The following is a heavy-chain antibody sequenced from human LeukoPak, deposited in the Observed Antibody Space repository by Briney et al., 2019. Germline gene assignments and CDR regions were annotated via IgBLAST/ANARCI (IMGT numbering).Heavy chain of an antibody. Sequence: KPSETLSLTCGAYGGSFSGYYWTWIRQSPGMGLEWIGEIIHSGSTNYNPSLTSRVTILVDTSKNHFSLELSSVTAADTAVYYCARGILVTVYAAFDYWGQGTLVTVSS. V-gene: IGHV4-34*01. CDR3: ARGILVTVYAAFDY. D-gene: IGHD2-8*01. J-gene: IGHJ4*02. CDR1: GGSFSGYY. CDR2: IIHSGST.